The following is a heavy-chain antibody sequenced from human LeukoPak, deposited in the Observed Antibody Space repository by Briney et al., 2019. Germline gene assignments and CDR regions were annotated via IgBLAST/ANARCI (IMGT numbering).Heavy chain of an antibody. Sequence: PSETLSLTCSVSGGSISSLYWSWTRQPPGKGLEWIGYIYCTGSTNYNPPLRGRVTMFVDMSKNQFSLRLSSVTAADAAVYYCARHRAYSSSSPFDYWGQGTLVTVSS. CDR3: ARHRAYSSSSPFDY. CDR2: IYCTGST. J-gene: IGHJ4*02. V-gene: IGHV4-59*08. CDR1: GGSISSLY. D-gene: IGHD6-6*01.